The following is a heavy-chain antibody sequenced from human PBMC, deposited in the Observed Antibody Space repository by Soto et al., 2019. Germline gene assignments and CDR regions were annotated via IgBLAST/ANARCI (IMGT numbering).Heavy chain of an antibody. CDR2: TRSNGEHT. CDR3: AKDSKSVSVSAARVYGMDV. Sequence: GGSLRLSCAGSGFMFSSFAMTWVRQAPGKGLEWVSTTRSNGEHTYYADSVKGRFTVSRDNSKNTLFLEMSSLRAEDSAIYYCAKDSKSVSVSAARVYGMDVWGQGTTVTVS. J-gene: IGHJ6*02. D-gene: IGHD2-2*01. CDR1: GFMFSSFA. V-gene: IGHV3-23*01.